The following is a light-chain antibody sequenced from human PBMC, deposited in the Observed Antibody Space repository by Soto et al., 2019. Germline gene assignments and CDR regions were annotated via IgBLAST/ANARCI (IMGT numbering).Light chain of an antibody. J-gene: IGLJ2*01. CDR2: YKSDSDK. V-gene: IGLV5-45*01. CDR1: SGINVGTYR. Sequence: QLVLTQPASLSASPGASASLTCTLRSGINVGTYRIYWYQQKPGSPPQYLLRYKSDSDKQQGSGVPSRFSGSKDASANAGSLLISGLQSEDEADYCCMSWHSSASVFGGGTKLTVL. CDR3: MSWHSSASV.